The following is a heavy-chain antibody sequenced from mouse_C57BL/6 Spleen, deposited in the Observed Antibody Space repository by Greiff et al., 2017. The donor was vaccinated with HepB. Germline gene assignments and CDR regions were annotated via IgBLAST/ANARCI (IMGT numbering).Heavy chain of an antibody. J-gene: IGHJ3*01. V-gene: IGHV1-15*01. Sequence: VQLQQSGAELVRPGASVTLSCKASGYTFTDYEMHWVKQTPVHGLEWIGAIDPETGCTAYNQKFKGKAILTADKSSSTAYMELRSLTSEDSAVYYCTREGDYDGSWFAYWGQGTLVTVSA. CDR2: IDPETGCT. CDR1: GYTFTDYE. D-gene: IGHD2-4*01. CDR3: TREGDYDGSWFAY.